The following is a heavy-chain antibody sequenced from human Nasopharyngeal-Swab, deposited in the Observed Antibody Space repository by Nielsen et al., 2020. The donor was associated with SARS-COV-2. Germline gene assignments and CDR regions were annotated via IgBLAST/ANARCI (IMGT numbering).Heavy chain of an antibody. V-gene: IGHV4-34*01. J-gene: IGHJ5*02. Sequence: RQAPGKGLEWIGEINHSGSTSYNPSLKSRVTISVDTSKNQFSLKLSSVTAADTAVYYCASVGSSSWYQLWFDPWGQGTLVTVSS. CDR3: ASVGSSSWYQLWFDP. CDR2: INHSGST. D-gene: IGHD6-13*01.